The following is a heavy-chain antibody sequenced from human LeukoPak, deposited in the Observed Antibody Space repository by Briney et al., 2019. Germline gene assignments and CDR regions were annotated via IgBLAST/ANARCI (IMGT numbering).Heavy chain of an antibody. CDR1: GFTFSRYV. CDR3: APRSSGWPFDY. Sequence: PGGSLRLSCAASGFTFSRYVMSWVRQAPGKGLEWVSAISGSGGSTYYADSVKGRFTISRDNSKNTLYLQMNSLGAEDTAIYYCAPRSSGWPFDYWGQGTLVTVSS. V-gene: IGHV3-23*01. D-gene: IGHD6-19*01. CDR2: ISGSGGST. J-gene: IGHJ4*02.